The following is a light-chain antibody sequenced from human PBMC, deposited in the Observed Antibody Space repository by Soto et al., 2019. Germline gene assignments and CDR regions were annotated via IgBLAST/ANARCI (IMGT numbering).Light chain of an antibody. CDR3: AAWDDSLNGYV. CDR2: NNN. V-gene: IGLV1-44*01. CDR1: SSNIGTNA. J-gene: IGLJ1*01. Sequence: QSVLTQPPSASGTPGQRATISCSGGSSNIGTNAVNWYQQLPGTAPKLLIYNNNQRPSGVPDRFSGSKSGTSASLAISGLQSEDEADYYCAAWDDSLNGYVFGTGTRSPS.